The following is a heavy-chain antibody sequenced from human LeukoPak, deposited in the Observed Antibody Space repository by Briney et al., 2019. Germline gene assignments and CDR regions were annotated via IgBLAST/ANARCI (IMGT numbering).Heavy chain of an antibody. CDR3: ARVDSSSWYSSYGMDV. CDR2: IIPIFGTA. J-gene: IGHJ6*02. Sequence: SVKVSCKASGGTFSSYAISWVRQAPGQGLEWMGGIIPIFGTANYAQKFQGRVTITADESTSTAYMELSSLRSEDTAVYYCARVDSSSWYSSYGMDVWGQGTTVTASS. V-gene: IGHV1-69*13. CDR1: GGTFSSYA. D-gene: IGHD6-13*01.